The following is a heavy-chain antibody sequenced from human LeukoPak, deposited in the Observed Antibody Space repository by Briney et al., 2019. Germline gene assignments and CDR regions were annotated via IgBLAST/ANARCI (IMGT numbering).Heavy chain of an antibody. CDR2: INHSGST. Sequence: PSETLSLTCAVYGGSFSGYYWSWIRQPPGKGLEWIGEINHSGSTNYNPSPKSRVTISVDTSKNQFSLKLSSVTAADTAVYYCARGLVYGSGSYYKGIFGYWGQGTLVTVSS. CDR3: ARGLVYGSGSYYKGIFGY. D-gene: IGHD3-10*01. J-gene: IGHJ4*02. V-gene: IGHV4-34*01. CDR1: GGSFSGYY.